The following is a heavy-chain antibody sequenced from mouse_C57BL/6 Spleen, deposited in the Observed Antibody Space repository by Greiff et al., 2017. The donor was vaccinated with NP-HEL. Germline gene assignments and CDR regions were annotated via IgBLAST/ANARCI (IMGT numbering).Heavy chain of an antibody. Sequence: VQLQQSGAELVKPGASVKISCKASGYAFSSYWMNWVKQRPGKGLEWIGQIYPGDGDTNYNGKFKGKATLTADKSSSTAYMQLSSLTSEDSAVYFCARNLLLQGYFDVWGTGTTVTVSS. CDR1: GYAFSSYW. D-gene: IGHD1-1*01. V-gene: IGHV1-80*01. CDR3: ARNLLLQGYFDV. CDR2: IYPGDGDT. J-gene: IGHJ1*03.